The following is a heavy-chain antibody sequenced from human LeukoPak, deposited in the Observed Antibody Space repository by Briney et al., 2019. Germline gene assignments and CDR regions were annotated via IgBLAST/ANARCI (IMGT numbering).Heavy chain of an antibody. CDR1: GFTFSSYW. Sequence: GGSLRLSCAASGFTFSSYWMHWVRQAPGKGLEWVSGISWNSGSIGYADSVKGRFTISRDNAKNSLYLQMNSLRAEDTALYYCAKKLLWFGELSPGAFDIWGQGTMVTVSS. V-gene: IGHV3-9*01. D-gene: IGHD3-10*01. J-gene: IGHJ3*02. CDR2: ISWNSGSI. CDR3: AKKLLWFGELSPGAFDI.